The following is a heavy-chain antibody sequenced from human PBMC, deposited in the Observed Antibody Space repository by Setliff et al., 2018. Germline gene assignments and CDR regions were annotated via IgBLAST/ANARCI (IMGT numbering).Heavy chain of an antibody. V-gene: IGHV1-18*01. CDR1: GYTFSTYG. J-gene: IGHJ3*01. Sequence: SVKVSCKASGYTFSTYGINWVRQAPGQGPEWMGMISTYTGKTSYAQKFQGRVTMTTDTSTGTGYMELRSLRSGDTAVYFCARFGGSCSSSSCYASDLWGQGTMGTVS. D-gene: IGHD2-2*01. CDR3: ARFGGSCSSSSCYASDL. CDR2: ISTYTGKT.